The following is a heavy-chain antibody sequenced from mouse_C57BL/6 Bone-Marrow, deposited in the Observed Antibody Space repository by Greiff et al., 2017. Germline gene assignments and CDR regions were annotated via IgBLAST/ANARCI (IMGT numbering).Heavy chain of an antibody. D-gene: IGHD2-14*01. V-gene: IGHV2-6-1*01. CDR2: IWSDGST. J-gene: IGHJ2*01. CDR1: GFSLTSYG. Sequence: VKLMESGPGLVAPSQSLSITCTVSGFSLTSYGVHWVRQPPGKGLEWLVVIWSDGSTTYNSALKSRLSISKDNSKSQVFLKMNSLQTDDTAMYYCARHVGRGTGYYFDYWGQGTTLTVSS. CDR3: ARHVGRGTGYYFDY.